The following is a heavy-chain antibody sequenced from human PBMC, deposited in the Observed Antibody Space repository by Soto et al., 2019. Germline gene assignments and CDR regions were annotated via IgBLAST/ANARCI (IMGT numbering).Heavy chain of an antibody. Sequence: EVQLLESGGGLVQPGGSLRLSCAASGFTFSSYAMSWVRQAPGKGLEWVSAISGSGGSTYYADSVKGRFTIPRDNSKNTLYLQMNSLRAEDTAVYYCATHLCFGELSNWGPGTLVTGSS. D-gene: IGHD3-10*01. J-gene: IGHJ4*02. CDR2: ISGSGGST. CDR3: ATHLCFGELSN. V-gene: IGHV3-23*01. CDR1: GFTFSSYA.